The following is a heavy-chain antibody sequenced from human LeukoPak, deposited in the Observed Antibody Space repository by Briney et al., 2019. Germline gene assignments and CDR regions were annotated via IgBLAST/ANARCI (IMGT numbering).Heavy chain of an antibody. D-gene: IGHD3-16*01. Sequence: SETLSLTCAVYGGSFSGYYWSWIRQPPGKGLEWIGEINHSGSTNYNPSLKSRVTISVDTSKNQFSLSLSSVTAADTAIYYCALMLNSWFDPWGQGTLVTVSS. CDR3: ALMLNSWFDP. V-gene: IGHV4-34*01. J-gene: IGHJ5*02. CDR2: INHSGST. CDR1: GGSFSGYY.